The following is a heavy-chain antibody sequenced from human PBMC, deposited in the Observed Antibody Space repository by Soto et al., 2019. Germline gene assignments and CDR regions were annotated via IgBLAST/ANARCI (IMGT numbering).Heavy chain of an antibody. J-gene: IGHJ6*02. Sequence: QVQLVQSGAEVKKPGSSVKVSCKASGGTFSSYAISWVRQAPGQGREWMGGIIPIFGTANYAQKFQGRVTRTADEATSTDYMELSSLSSEDTAVYYCARSITIFGVVITRYDGMDVWGQGTTVTVSS. V-gene: IGHV1-69*01. CDR2: IIPIFGTA. CDR3: ARSITIFGVVITRYDGMDV. CDR1: GGTFSSYA. D-gene: IGHD3-3*01.